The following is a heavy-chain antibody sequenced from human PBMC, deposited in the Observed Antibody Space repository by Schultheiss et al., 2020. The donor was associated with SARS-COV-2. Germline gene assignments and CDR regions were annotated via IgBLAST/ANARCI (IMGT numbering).Heavy chain of an antibody. CDR3: ARTGTTKIDY. CDR2: IFDSGNT. J-gene: IGHJ4*02. CDR1: GGSISSSNW. V-gene: IGHV4-4*02. Sequence: SETLSLTCAVSGGSISSSNWWSWVRQPPGKGLEWIGYIFDSGNTNYNPPLKSRVTMSVDTSKNQFSLKLSSVTAADTAVYYCARTGTTKIDYWGQGTLVTVSS. D-gene: IGHD1-7*01.